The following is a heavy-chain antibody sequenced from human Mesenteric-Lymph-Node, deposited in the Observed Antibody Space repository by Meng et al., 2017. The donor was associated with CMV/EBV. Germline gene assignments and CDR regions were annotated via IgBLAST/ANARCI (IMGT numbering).Heavy chain of an antibody. CDR1: GDSIKSNRY. J-gene: IGHJ4*02. CDR2: IYHSAPP. CDR3: VRNFDY. Sequence: GSLRLSCTVSGDSIKSNRYWSWVRQPPGKGLEWIGDIYHSAPPNFKPSLTSRSTMSVDTSKNQFFLTLDSVTAADTAIYYCVRNFDYWGPGILVTVSS. V-gene: IGHV4-4*02.